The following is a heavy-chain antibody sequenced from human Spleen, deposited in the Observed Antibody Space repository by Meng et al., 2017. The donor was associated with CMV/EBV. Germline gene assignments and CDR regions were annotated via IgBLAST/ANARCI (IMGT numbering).Heavy chain of an antibody. CDR2: ITHSGST. Sequence: SLTCAVYGGSFSGYYWSWIRQPPGKGLEWIGEITHSGSTNYNPSLKSRVALSVDTSKNQFSLRLTSVTAADTAVYYCARRGLGRPDYWGQGTLVTVSS. D-gene: IGHD3-10*01. J-gene: IGHJ4*02. V-gene: IGHV4-34*01. CDR1: GGSFSGYY. CDR3: ARRGLGRPDY.